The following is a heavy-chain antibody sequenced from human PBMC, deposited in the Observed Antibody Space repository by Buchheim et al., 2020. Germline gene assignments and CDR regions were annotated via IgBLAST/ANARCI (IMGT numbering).Heavy chain of an antibody. V-gene: IGHV3-30*04. CDR1: GFTFSSYV. J-gene: IGHJ6*02. D-gene: IGHD2-8*01. CDR3: ARNGYCTNGVCWAYGMDV. Sequence: QVQLVESGGGVVQPGRSLRLSCAASGFTFSSYVMHWVRQAPGKGLEWVAVISYDGSNKYYADSVKGRFTISRDNSKNTLYLQMNSLRAEDTAVYYCARNGYCTNGVCWAYGMDVWGQGTT. CDR2: ISYDGSNK.